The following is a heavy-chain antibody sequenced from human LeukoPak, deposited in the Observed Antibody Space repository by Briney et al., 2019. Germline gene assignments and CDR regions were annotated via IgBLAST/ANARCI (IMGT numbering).Heavy chain of an antibody. CDR1: GFIFSSYA. J-gene: IGHJ4*02. CDR2: ISGSGGST. Sequence: AGGSLRLSCAASGFIFSSYAMSWVRQAPGKGREWVSAISGSGGSTYYADSVKGRFTISRDNSKNTLYLQMNSLRAEDTAVYYCAKDRGGYDYYWGQGTLVTVSS. D-gene: IGHD5-12*01. V-gene: IGHV3-23*01. CDR3: AKDRGGYDYY.